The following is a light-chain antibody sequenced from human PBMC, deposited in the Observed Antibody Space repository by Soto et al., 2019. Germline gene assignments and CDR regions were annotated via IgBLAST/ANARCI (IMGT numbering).Light chain of an antibody. Sequence: QSVLTQPPSMSAAPGQEVTISCSGSSSNIGNNDVSWYQQFPGTAPKLLIYENNKRPSGIPDRFSGSRSGTSATLAISGLQTGDEADYYCATWYGSLSAGVFGGGTKLTVL. CDR3: ATWYGSLSAGV. J-gene: IGLJ3*02. V-gene: IGLV1-51*02. CDR1: SSNIGNND. CDR2: ENN.